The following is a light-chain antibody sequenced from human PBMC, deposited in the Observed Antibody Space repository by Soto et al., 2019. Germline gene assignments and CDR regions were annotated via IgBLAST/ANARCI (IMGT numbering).Light chain of an antibody. V-gene: IGKV1-39*01. CDR3: QQSYSTPRT. CDR1: QSISSY. Sequence: IQRTQSPSSLSACVGDRVTITCRASQSISSYLNWYQQKPGKAPKLLIYAASSLQSGVPSRFSGSGSGTDFTLTISSLQPEDFATYYCQQSYSTPRTFGQGTKVDSK. J-gene: IGKJ1*01. CDR2: AAS.